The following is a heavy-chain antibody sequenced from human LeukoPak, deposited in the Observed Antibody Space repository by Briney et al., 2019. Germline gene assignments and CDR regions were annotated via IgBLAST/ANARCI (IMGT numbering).Heavy chain of an antibody. Sequence: GGSLRLSCTASGLSFSNYAMTWVRQAPGKGLEWVSGISGSGGSTYYADSVKGRFTISRDNSKNTLYLQMNSLRAEDTALYYCALGTLGYCSTTSCYTWDYWGQGTLVTVSS. CDR1: GLSFSNYA. V-gene: IGHV3-23*01. CDR2: ISGSGGST. J-gene: IGHJ4*02. CDR3: ALGTLGYCSTTSCYTWDY. D-gene: IGHD2-2*02.